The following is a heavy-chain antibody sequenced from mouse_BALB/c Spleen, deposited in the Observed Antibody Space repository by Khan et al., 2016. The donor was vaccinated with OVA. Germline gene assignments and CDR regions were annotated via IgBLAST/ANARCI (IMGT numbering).Heavy chain of an antibody. J-gene: IGHJ1*01. V-gene: IGHV14-3*02. CDR2: IAPANGDT. CDR3: AHTAYDAWFFEV. Sequence: EVQLQQSGAELVKPGASVRLSCTASGFNIKDTYIHWVKQRPEQGLEWIGRIAPANGDTKYDPKLQDKATITSDTSSNTSYLQLRSLTAEDTAVYYCAHTAYDAWFFEVWGEGTTVTVSS. CDR1: GFNIKDTY. D-gene: IGHD2-3*01.